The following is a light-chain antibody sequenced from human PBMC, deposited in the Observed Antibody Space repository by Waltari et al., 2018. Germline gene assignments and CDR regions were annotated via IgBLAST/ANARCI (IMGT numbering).Light chain of an antibody. CDR2: GAS. CDR1: QSVGTT. Sequence: EIVLTQSPGTLSLSPGERAIVSCRASQSVGTTLAWYKQKPGQAPRLLIYGASNRATGIPDRFIGSGFGTEFSLTISGLEPEDSAVYYCQHYLRLPVAFGQGTKVEIK. V-gene: IGKV3-20*01. CDR3: QHYLRLPVA. J-gene: IGKJ1*01.